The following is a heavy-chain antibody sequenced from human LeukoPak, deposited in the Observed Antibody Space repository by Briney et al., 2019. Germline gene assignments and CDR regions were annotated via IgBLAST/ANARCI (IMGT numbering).Heavy chain of an antibody. CDR1: GGTFSSYA. CDR3: ARDRAVTDAFDI. Sequence: SVKVSCKASGGTFSSYAISWVRQAPGQGLEWMGGIIPIFGTANYAQKFQGRVTITTDESTSTAYMELSSLRSEDTAVYYCARDRAVTDAFDIWGQGTMVTVSS. V-gene: IGHV1-69*05. D-gene: IGHD4-17*01. J-gene: IGHJ3*02. CDR2: IIPIFGTA.